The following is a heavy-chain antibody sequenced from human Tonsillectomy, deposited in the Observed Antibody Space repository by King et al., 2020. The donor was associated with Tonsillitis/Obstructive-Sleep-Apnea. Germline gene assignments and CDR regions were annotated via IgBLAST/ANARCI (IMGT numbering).Heavy chain of an antibody. CDR1: GFSFGDYG. D-gene: IGHD1-26*01. V-gene: IGHV3-49*04. Sequence: VQLVESGEVLVQPGRSQRLSCTASGFSFGDYGMSWVRQAPGKRLEWVGFIRSKAYGGTTEYAASVKGRFTISKDDSKIIAYRQLNSLKTEDTAVYYCTRVGTSGSYSYDCWGHGTGAIVSS. J-gene: IGHJ3*01. CDR3: TRVGTSGSYSYDC. CDR2: IRSKAYGGTT.